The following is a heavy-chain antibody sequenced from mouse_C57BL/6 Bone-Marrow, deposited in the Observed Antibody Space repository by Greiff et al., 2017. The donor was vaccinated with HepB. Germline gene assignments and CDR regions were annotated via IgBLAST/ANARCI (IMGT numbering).Heavy chain of an antibody. CDR3: ARSGRRITTVGYWYFDV. CDR1: GYAFSSSW. V-gene: IGHV1-82*01. J-gene: IGHJ1*03. D-gene: IGHD1-1*01. CDR2: IYPGDGDT. Sequence: QVQLQQSGPELVKPGASVKISCNASGYAFSSSWMNWVKQRPGKGLEWIGRIYPGDGDTNYNGKFKGKATLTADKSSSTAYMQLSSLTSEDSAVYCARSGRRITTVGYWYFDVWGTGTTVTVSS.